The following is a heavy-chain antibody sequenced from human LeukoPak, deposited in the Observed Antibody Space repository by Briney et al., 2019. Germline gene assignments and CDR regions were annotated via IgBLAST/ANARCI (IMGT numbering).Heavy chain of an antibody. V-gene: IGHV4-31*03. CDR3: ARDRVVDATFYKYYALDV. Sequence: SETLSLTCTVSGGSISSGGYYWSWSRQHPGKGLEWIGEITHRGSTNYNPSLKSRDTISLDTSKNHFSLNLSSVTAADTAVYYCARDRVVDATFYKYYALDVWGQGTTVTVSS. CDR1: GGSISSGGYY. D-gene: IGHD2-15*01. J-gene: IGHJ6*02. CDR2: ITHRGST.